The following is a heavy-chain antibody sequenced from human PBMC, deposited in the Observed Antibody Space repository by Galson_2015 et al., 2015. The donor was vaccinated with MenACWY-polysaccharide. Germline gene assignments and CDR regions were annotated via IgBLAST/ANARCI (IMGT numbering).Heavy chain of an antibody. V-gene: IGHV2-5*02. Sequence: PALVTPTQTLTLTCTFSGFSLRTSGVGVGWIRQPPGKALEWLALIYWDDDKRYSPSLKSRLTITKDTSKNQVVLTMTNMDPVDTATYYCAHSRILWFGDPFDPWGQGTLVTVSS. J-gene: IGHJ5*02. CDR2: IYWDDDK. CDR3: AHSRILWFGDPFDP. D-gene: IGHD3-10*01. CDR1: GFSLRTSGVG.